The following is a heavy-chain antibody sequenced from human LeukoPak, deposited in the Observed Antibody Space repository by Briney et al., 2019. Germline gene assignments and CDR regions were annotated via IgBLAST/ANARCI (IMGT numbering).Heavy chain of an antibody. J-gene: IGHJ4*02. D-gene: IGHD1-26*01. CDR1: GGSISSYY. CDR2: IYTSGST. CDR3: ASGWEPYGYFDY. V-gene: IGHV4-4*07. Sequence: SETLSLTCTVSGGSISSYYWSWIRQPAGKGLEWIGRIYTSGSTNYNPSLKSRVTMSVDTSKNQFSLKLSSVTAADTAVYYCASGWEPYGYFDYWGQGTLVTVSS.